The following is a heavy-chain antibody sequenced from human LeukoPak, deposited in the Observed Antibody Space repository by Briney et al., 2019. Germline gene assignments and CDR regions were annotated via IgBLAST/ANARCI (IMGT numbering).Heavy chain of an antibody. CDR3: ARSPIGVGFIDY. CDR1: GYTVTGYY. CDR2: ITPNSDRT. D-gene: IGHD1-26*01. Sequence: ASVKVSCKTSGYTVTGYYIHCVRQAPGQGLEWMGWITPNSDRTDYAQKFQGRVTMTRDTSSTTAYMELSSLRCEDTAVYYSARSPIGVGFIDYWGQGTLVTVSS. J-gene: IGHJ4*02. V-gene: IGHV1-2*02.